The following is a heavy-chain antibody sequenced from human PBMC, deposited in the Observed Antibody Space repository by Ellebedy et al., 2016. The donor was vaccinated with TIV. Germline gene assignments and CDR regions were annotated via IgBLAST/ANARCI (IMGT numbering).Heavy chain of an antibody. D-gene: IGHD2-15*01. CDR2: LTGSGRTA. CDR1: GFSFSTYA. J-gene: IGHJ6*02. Sequence: PGGSLRLSCSASGFSFSTYAMHWVRQAPGKGLEWVSSLTGSGRTAYYADSVKGRFTISRDNAKNSLYLQMNSLRAEDTAVYYCAAAHYYFYGKDVWGQGTRVTVSS. CDR3: AAAHYYFYGKDV. V-gene: IGHV3-48*03.